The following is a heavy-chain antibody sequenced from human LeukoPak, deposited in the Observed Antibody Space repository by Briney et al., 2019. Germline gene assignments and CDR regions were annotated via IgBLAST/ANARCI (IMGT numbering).Heavy chain of an antibody. CDR1: GFTFSRYW. Sequence: GGSLRLSCTVSGFTFSRYWMSWVRQAPGKGLEWVANIKEDESEKYYVDSVKGRFTISRDNTKNSLYLQMNSLRAEDTAVYNCAKGDFYGSGRDYYYYMDVWGKGTTVTISS. J-gene: IGHJ6*03. CDR2: IKEDESEK. D-gene: IGHD3-10*01. V-gene: IGHV3-7*03. CDR3: AKGDFYGSGRDYYYYMDV.